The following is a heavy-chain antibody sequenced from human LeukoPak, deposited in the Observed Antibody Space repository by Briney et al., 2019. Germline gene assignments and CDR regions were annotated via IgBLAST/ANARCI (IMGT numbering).Heavy chain of an antibody. D-gene: IGHD4-17*01. CDR2: IGTYTGNR. V-gene: IGHV1-18*01. J-gene: IGHJ4*02. CDR3: ARDGGVTTTPDY. Sequence: ASVKVSCKASGYTFTSLGINWVRQAPGQGLEWMGWIGTYTGNRYFAQKFQGRVTLTTDTSTSTVFMELRGLTSDDTAVYYCARDGGVTTTPDYWGQGTLVTVSS. CDR1: GYTFTSLG.